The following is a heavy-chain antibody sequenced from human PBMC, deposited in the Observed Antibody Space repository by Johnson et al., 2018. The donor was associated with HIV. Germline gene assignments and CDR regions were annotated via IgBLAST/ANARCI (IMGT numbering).Heavy chain of an antibody. CDR3: AREEGIQLWPRGAFDI. CDR2: IYSGGST. CDR1: GFTVSSNY. D-gene: IGHD5-18*01. J-gene: IGHJ3*02. Sequence: VQLVESGGGVVQPGRSLRLSCAASGFTVSSNYMSWVRQAPGKGLEWVSVIYSGGSTYYADSVTGRFTISRDNSKNTLYLKMNSLRAEDTAVYYCAREEGIQLWPRGAFDIWGQGTMVTVSS. V-gene: IGHV3-53*01.